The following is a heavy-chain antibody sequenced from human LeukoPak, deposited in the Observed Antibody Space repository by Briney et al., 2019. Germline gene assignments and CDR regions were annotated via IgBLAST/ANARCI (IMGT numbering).Heavy chain of an antibody. CDR1: GFTFSSYA. V-gene: IGHV3-23*01. CDR2: ISGSGGHT. Sequence: PGGSLRLSCAASGFTFSSYAMSWVRQAPGKGLEWVSAISGSGGHTYYADSVKGRFTISRDNSKNTLYLQMNSLRAEDTAVYYCAKTDSSDYSYYFDYWGQGTLVTVSS. CDR3: AKTDSSDYSYYFDY. J-gene: IGHJ4*02. D-gene: IGHD3-22*01.